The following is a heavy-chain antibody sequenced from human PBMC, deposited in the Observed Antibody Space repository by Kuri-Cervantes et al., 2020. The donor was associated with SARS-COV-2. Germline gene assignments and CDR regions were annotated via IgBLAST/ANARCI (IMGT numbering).Heavy chain of an antibody. J-gene: IGHJ4*02. CDR3: ASRYCSSTSCYFDY. V-gene: IGHV4-34*01. Sequence: ESLKISCAVYGGSFSGYYWSWIRQPPGKGLEWIGETNHSGSTYYNPSLKSRVTISVDTSKNQFSLKLSSVTAADTAVYYCASRYCSSTSCYFDYWGQGTLVTVSS. CDR2: TNHSGST. D-gene: IGHD2-2*01. CDR1: GGSFSGYY.